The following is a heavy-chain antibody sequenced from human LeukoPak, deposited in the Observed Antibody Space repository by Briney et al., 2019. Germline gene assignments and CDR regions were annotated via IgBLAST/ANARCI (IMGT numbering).Heavy chain of an antibody. CDR3: ARAPHNYYDSSGYYY. CDR1: GFTFSSYW. Sequence: GGSLRLSCAASGFTFSSYWMSWVRQAPGKGLEWVANIKQDGSEKYYVDSVKGRFTISRDNAKNSLYLQMNSLRAEDTAVYYCARAPHNYYDSSGYYYWGQGTLVTVSS. D-gene: IGHD3-22*01. CDR2: IKQDGSEK. V-gene: IGHV3-7*01. J-gene: IGHJ4*02.